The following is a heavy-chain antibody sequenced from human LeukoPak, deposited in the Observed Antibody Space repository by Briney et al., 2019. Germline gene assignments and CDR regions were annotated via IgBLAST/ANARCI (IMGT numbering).Heavy chain of an antibody. CDR1: GFTFDDYA. V-gene: IGHV3-21*01. D-gene: IGHD3-3*01. J-gene: IGHJ4*02. CDR3: ARHYYDFWSGTEGGY. Sequence: GRSLRLSCAASGFTFDDYAMHWVRQAPGKGLEWVSSISSSSSYIYYADSVKGRFTISRDNAKNSLYLQMNSLRAEDTAVYYCARHYYDFWSGTEGGYWGQGTLVTVSS. CDR2: ISSSSSYI.